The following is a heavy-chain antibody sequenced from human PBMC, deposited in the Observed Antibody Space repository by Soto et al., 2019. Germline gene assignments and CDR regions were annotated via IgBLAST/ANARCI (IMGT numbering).Heavy chain of an antibody. Sequence: QVQLVESGGGVVQPGGSLRLSCAASGFTFSDYNIHWVRQAPGKGLEWVALISYDGSNKYFADSVKGRFTISRDNSKNTLCLQMNSLRTEDTALYYCARESIRGDSSSWLAYWGQGTLVTVSS. J-gene: IGHJ4*02. CDR2: ISYDGSNK. CDR3: ARESIRGDSSSWLAY. V-gene: IGHV3-30*03. CDR1: GFTFSDYN. D-gene: IGHD6-13*01.